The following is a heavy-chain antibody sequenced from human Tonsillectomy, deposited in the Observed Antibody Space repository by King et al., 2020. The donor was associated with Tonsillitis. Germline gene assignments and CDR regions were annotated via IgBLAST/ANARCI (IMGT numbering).Heavy chain of an antibody. CDR3: TRVRTVGFDAFDI. Sequence: VQLVESGGGLVQPGGSLRLSFAASGVTFSSYWMHWVRQAPGKGLVWVSRIKSDGSSTSYADSVKGRFTISRDNAKNTLYLQMNSLRSEDTAVYFCTRVRTVGFDAFDIWGQGTMVTVSS. CDR2: IKSDGSST. V-gene: IGHV3-74*01. CDR1: GVTFSSYW. D-gene: IGHD1/OR15-1a*01. J-gene: IGHJ3*02.